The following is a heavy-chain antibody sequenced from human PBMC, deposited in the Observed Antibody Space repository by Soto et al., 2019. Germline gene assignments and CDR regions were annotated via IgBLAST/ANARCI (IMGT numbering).Heavy chain of an antibody. CDR1: GFTVSSKY. CDR2: IWSAGLI. J-gene: IGHJ6*02. CDR3: AREAPMDV. Sequence: PGGSLRLSCAASGFTVSSKYMSWVRQAPGKGLEWVSIIWSAGLIYYADSVRGRFTIPRDISKNILYLEMTSLRADDTAVYYCAREAPMDVWGQGTTVTVSS. V-gene: IGHV3-53*01.